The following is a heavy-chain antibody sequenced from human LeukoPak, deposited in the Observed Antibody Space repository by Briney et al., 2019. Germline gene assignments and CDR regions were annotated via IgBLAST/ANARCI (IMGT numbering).Heavy chain of an antibody. J-gene: IGHJ4*02. D-gene: IGHD3-22*01. Sequence: GGSLRLSCAASGFTFSDYYMSWLRQAPGKGLEWVSYISSSGSTIYYADSVKGRFTISRDNAKNSLYLQMNSLRAEDTAVYYCARVAPPSYYYDSSGYYYFDYWGQGTLVTVSS. CDR3: ARVAPPSYYYDSSGYYYFDY. CDR2: ISSSGSTI. V-gene: IGHV3-11*01. CDR1: GFTFSDYY.